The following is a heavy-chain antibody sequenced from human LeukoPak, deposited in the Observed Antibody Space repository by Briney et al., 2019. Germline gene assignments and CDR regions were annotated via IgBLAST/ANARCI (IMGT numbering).Heavy chain of an antibody. D-gene: IGHD3-22*01. CDR1: GFTFSSYA. J-gene: IGHJ3*02. Sequence: GGSLRLSCAASGFTFSSYAMRWVRQAPGKGLEWVSAISGSGGSTYYADSVKGRFTISRDKSKNTLYLKMNSLRAEDTAVYFCAKEFRLTRYYYDSSPTRMSFDIWGQGTMVTVSS. V-gene: IGHV3-23*01. CDR2: ISGSGGST. CDR3: AKEFRLTRYYYDSSPTRMSFDI.